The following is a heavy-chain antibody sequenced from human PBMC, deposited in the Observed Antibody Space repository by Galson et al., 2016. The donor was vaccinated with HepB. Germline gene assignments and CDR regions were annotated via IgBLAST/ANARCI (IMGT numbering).Heavy chain of an antibody. CDR2: ILPIVGTT. J-gene: IGHJ4*02. V-gene: IGHV1-69*06. CDR3: ATVACGSGPYGPNGALDS. D-gene: IGHD3-10*01. CDR1: AGTLSIYA. Sequence: SVKVSCKASAGTLSIYAVGWVRQAPGQGLEWMGGILPIVGTTNYAQHFQGRLTITAVKSTGTAYMELSSLRSEDTAVYYCATVACGSGPYGPNGALDSWGQGTLVTVSS.